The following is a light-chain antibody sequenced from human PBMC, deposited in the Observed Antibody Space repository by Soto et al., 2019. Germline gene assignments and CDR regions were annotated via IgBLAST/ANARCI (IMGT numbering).Light chain of an antibody. CDR3: QQYNSYST. CDR2: DAS. V-gene: IGKV1-5*01. J-gene: IGKJ1*01. Sequence: DIQMTQSPSTLSASVGDRVTITCRASQSISSWLAWYQQKPGKAPKLLIYDASSLESGVPSRFSGSGSGTKFTFTISSLQPDDFATYYCQQYNSYSTFGQGTKVDIK. CDR1: QSISSW.